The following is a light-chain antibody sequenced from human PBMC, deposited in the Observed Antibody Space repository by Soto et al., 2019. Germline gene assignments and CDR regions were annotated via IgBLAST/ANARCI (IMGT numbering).Light chain of an antibody. J-gene: IGKJ1*01. CDR1: QGIRSA. CDR3: LLDYAYFWA. CDR2: AAS. Sequence: AIQLTQSPSSLSASLGDRVTITCLASQGIRSALGWYQQKPGKVPKLLIYAASTLQSGVPSRFSGSGFGTDFTLTINSLQPEDFATYYCLLDYAYFWAFGQGTKV. V-gene: IGKV1-6*01.